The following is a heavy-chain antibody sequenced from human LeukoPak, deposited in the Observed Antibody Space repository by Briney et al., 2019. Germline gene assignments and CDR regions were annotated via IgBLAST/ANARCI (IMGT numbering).Heavy chain of an antibody. D-gene: IGHD3-3*01. Sequence: ASVTVSCKASGYTFTSYDINWVRQATGQGLEWMGWMNPNSGNTGYAQKFQGRVTMTRNTSISTAYMELSSLRSEDTAVYYCARGVPYDFWSGYSPRYYFDYWGQGTLVTVSS. CDR1: GYTFTSYD. J-gene: IGHJ4*02. V-gene: IGHV1-8*01. CDR3: ARGVPYDFWSGYSPRYYFDY. CDR2: MNPNSGNT.